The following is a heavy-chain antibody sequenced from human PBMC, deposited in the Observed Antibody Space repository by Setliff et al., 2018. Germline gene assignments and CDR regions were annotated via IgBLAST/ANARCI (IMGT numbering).Heavy chain of an antibody. CDR3: VREGVHTWSSTDYHYYMDV. J-gene: IGHJ6*03. D-gene: IGHD2-21*01. Sequence: SVKVSCKASGGTFSNYGISWVRQAPGQGLEWMGGTIPIFGTTDYAQKFQGRVTIITDDSTSTAFMQLSSLTSEDTAVYYCVREGVHTWSSTDYHYYMDVWGRGTTVTVSS. CDR2: TIPIFGTT. V-gene: IGHV1-69*05. CDR1: GGTFSNYG.